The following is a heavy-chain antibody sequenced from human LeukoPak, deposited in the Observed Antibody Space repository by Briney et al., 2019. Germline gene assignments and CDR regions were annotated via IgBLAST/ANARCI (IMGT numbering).Heavy chain of an antibody. V-gene: IGHV4-34*01. J-gene: IGHJ4*02. Sequence: SETLPLTCAVYGGSFSGYYWSWIRQPPGKGLEWIGEINHSGSTNYNPSLKSRVTISVDTSKNQFSLKLSSVTAADTAVYYCARGLVVVAALYVKPGDYFDYWGQGTLVTVSS. D-gene: IGHD2-15*01. CDR3: ARGLVVVAALYVKPGDYFDY. CDR1: GGSFSGYY. CDR2: INHSGST.